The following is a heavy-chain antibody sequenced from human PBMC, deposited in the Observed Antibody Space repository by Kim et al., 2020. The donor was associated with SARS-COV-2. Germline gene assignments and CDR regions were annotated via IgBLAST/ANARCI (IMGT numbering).Heavy chain of an antibody. CDR3: AKDRGMITFGGVIIIAYYFDF. CDR2: ISGSGVST. CDR1: RFTFSSYA. J-gene: IGHJ4*02. V-gene: IGHV3-23*01. D-gene: IGHD3-16*02. Sequence: GGSLRLSCAASRFTFSSYAMSWVRQAPGKGLEWVSGISGSGVSTYYADSVKGRFTISRDNSKNTLYLQLNSLRAEDTAVYYCAKDRGMITFGGVIIIAYYFDFWGQGSLVTVSS.